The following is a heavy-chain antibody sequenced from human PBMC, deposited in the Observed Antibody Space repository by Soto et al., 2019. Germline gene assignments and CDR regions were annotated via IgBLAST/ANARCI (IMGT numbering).Heavy chain of an antibody. D-gene: IGHD4-17*01. CDR2: IKSDGSST. V-gene: IGHV3-74*01. J-gene: IGHJ4*02. CDR3: ARITVTPFSQTHYFDY. Sequence: GGSLRLSCAASGFNFSNYWMHWVRQAPGKGLVWVSRIKSDGSSTTYADPVKGRFTISRDNAKNTLYLQMNSLRAEDTAVYYCARITVTPFSQTHYFDYWGQGTLVTVSS. CDR1: GFNFSNYW.